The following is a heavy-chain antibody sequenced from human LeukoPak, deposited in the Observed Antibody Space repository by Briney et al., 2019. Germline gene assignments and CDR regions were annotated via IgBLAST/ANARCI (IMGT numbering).Heavy chain of an antibody. D-gene: IGHD2-15*01. CDR3: AKDRDCSGGSCYSVEFDY. J-gene: IGHJ4*02. CDR1: GFTFSSYA. V-gene: IGHV3-23*01. Sequence: GGSLRLSCAASGFTFSSYAMSWVRQAPGKGLEWVSAISGSGGSTYYADSVKGRFTISRDNFKNTLYLQMNSLRAEDTAVYYCAKDRDCSGGSCYSVEFDYWGREPWSPSPQ. CDR2: ISGSGGST.